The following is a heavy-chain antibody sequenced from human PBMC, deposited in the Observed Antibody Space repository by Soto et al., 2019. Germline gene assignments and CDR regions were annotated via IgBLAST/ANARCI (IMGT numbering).Heavy chain of an antibody. CDR2: IWYDGSNK. Sequence: SGGGVVQPGRSLRLSCAASGFSFSSYGMHWVRQSPGKGLQWVAVIWYDGSNKYYADSVKGRFTISRDNSKNTLYLQMNSLRAEDTAVYYCARASSGYYLATLGYWGQGTLVTVSS. D-gene: IGHD3-22*01. CDR3: ARASSGYYLATLGY. V-gene: IGHV3-33*01. CDR1: GFSFSSYG. J-gene: IGHJ4*02.